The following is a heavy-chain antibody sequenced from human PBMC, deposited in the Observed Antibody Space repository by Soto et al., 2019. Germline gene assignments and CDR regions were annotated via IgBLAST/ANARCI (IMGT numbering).Heavy chain of an antibody. V-gene: IGHV4-39*01. D-gene: IGHD4-4*01. CDR3: ASTVVVRGDVFDI. Sequence: QLLESGPGLVKPSETVSLTCTVSGGSISSNNYYWGWIRQPPGKGLEWIGNIYYSGSTYYNPSLKSRVTISVDTSKNQFSLKLSSVTAADTALYYCASTVVVRGDVFDIWGQGKMVTVSS. J-gene: IGHJ3*02. CDR1: GGSISSNNYY. CDR2: IYYSGST.